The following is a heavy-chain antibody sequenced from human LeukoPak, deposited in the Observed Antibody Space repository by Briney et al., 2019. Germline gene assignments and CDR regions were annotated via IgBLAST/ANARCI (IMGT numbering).Heavy chain of an antibody. V-gene: IGHV1-69*04. CDR3: ARGAVYYDSSGYSHDAFDI. CDR2: IIPILGIA. CDR1: GGTFSSYA. Sequence: SAKVSCKASGGTFSSYAISWVRQAPGQGLEWMGRIIPILGIANYAQRFQGRVTITADKSTSTAYMELSSLRSEDTAVYYCARGAVYYDSSGYSHDAFDIWGQGTMVTVSS. J-gene: IGHJ3*02. D-gene: IGHD3-22*01.